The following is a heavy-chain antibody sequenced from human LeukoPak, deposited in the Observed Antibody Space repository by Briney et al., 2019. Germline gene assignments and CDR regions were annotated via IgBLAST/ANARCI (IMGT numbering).Heavy chain of an antibody. D-gene: IGHD6-13*01. CDR2: ISAYNGNT. J-gene: IGHJ6*03. Sequence: ASVKVSCKASGYTFTGYYMHWVRQAPGQGLEWMGWISAYNGNTNYAQKLQGRVTMTTDTSTSTAYMELRSLRSDDTAVYYCARDEDAAAGTSYYYYYYMDVWGKGTTVTVSS. CDR3: ARDEDAAAGTSYYYYYYMDV. V-gene: IGHV1-18*04. CDR1: GYTFTGYY.